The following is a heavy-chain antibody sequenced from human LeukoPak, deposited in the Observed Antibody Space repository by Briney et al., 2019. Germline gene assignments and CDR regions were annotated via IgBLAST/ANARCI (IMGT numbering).Heavy chain of an antibody. J-gene: IGHJ6*02. CDR1: GYTFTSYD. V-gene: IGHV1-8*01. Sequence: ASVKVSCKASGYTFTSYDINWVRQATGQGLEWMGWMNPNSGNTGYAQKFQSRVTMTRNTSISTAYMELSSLRSEDTAVYYCARGGYSGSYLLYYYYYGMDVWGQGTTVTVSS. CDR3: ARGGYSGSYLLYYYYYGMDV. CDR2: MNPNSGNT. D-gene: IGHD1-26*01.